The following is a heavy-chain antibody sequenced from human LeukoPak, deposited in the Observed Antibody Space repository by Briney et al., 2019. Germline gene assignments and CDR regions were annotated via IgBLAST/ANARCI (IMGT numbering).Heavy chain of an antibody. CDR2: IYTSGST. CDR1: GGSISSGSYY. J-gene: IGHJ6*03. V-gene: IGHV4-61*02. CDR3: ARGVGATVYYYYMDV. Sequence: SETLSLTCTVSGGSISSGSYYWSWIRQPAGKGLEWIGRIYTSGSTNYNPSLKSRVTISVGTSKNQFSLKLSSVTAADTAVYYCARGVGATVYYYYMDVWGKGTTVTISS. D-gene: IGHD1-26*01.